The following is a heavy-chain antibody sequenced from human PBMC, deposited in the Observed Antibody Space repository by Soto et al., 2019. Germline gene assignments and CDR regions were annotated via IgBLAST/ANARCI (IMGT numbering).Heavy chain of an antibody. CDR1: VFTFSSYG. V-gene: IGHV3-30*18. Sequence: PGGSLRLSCAASVFTFSSYGMHWVRQAPGKGLEWVAVISYDGSNKYYADSVKGRFTISRDNSKNTLYLQMNSLRAEDTAVYYCAKQEGSGPYFDYWGQGTMVTVSS. J-gene: IGHJ4*02. D-gene: IGHD6-19*01. CDR2: ISYDGSNK. CDR3: AKQEGSGPYFDY.